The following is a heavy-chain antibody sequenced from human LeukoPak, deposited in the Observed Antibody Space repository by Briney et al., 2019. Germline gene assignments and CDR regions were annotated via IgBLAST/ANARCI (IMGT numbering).Heavy chain of an antibody. CDR3: ARAGSSTSPRFGWFDP. V-gene: IGHV1-2*02. D-gene: IGHD2-2*01. Sequence: GASVKVSCKASGYTFTGYYMHWVRQAPGQGLEWMGWINPNSGGTNYAQKFQGRVTMTRDTSISTAYMELSRLRSDDTAVYYCARAGSSTSPRFGWFDPWGQGTLVTVSS. CDR1: GYTFTGYY. CDR2: INPNSGGT. J-gene: IGHJ5*02.